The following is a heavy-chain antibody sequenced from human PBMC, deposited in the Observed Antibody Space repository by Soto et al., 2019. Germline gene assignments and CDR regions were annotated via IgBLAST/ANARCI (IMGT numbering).Heavy chain of an antibody. CDR2: ISAYNGNT. D-gene: IGHD6-6*01. J-gene: IGHJ5*02. V-gene: IGHV1-18*04. CDR3: ARDRFPTSYSSSYNWFDP. Sequence: QVQLVQSGAEVKKPGASVKVSCKASGYTFTSYGISWVRQAPGQGLEWMGWISAYNGNTNYAQKLQGRVTMTTDTSPSTAYMELRSLRSDDTAVYYCARDRFPTSYSSSYNWFDPWGQGTLVTVSS. CDR1: GYTFTSYG.